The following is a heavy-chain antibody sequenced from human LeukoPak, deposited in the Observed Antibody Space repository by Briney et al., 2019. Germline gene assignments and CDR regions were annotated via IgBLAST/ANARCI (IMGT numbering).Heavy chain of an antibody. CDR1: GGSISSGGYY. CDR2: IYYSGST. CDR3: ASSREYCSGGSCYGGSLDAFDI. V-gene: IGHV4-31*03. J-gene: IGHJ3*02. D-gene: IGHD2-15*01. Sequence: SQTLSLTCTVSGGSISSGGYYWSWIRQHPGKGLEWIGYIYYSGSTYYNPSLKSRVTISVDTSKNQFSLKLSSVTAADTAVYYCASSREYCSGGSCYGGSLDAFDIWGQGTMVTVSS.